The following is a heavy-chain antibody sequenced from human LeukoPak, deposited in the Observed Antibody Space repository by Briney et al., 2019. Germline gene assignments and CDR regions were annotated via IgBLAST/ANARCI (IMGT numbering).Heavy chain of an antibody. CDR2: VYYSGTT. V-gene: IGHV4-39*07. J-gene: IGHJ4*02. CDR3: ARDGSGYRQTNDY. D-gene: IGHD3-22*01. CDR1: GGSISLSYYY. Sequence: SETLSLTCSVSGGSISLSYYYWGWIRQPPGKALEWIGSVYYSGTTSYNPSLKSRVTISVDTSKNQFSLKLSSVTAADTAVYYCARDGSGYRQTNDYWGQGTLVTVSS.